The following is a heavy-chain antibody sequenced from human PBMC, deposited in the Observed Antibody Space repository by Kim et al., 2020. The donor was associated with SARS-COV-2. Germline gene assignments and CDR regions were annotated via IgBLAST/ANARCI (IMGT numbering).Heavy chain of an antibody. Sequence: SETLSLTCAVYGGSFSGYYWSWIRQPPGKGLEWIGEINHSGSTNYNPSLKSRVTISVDTSKNQFSLKLSSVTAADTAVYYCARNITMIREDPRNWFDPWGQGTLVTVSS. CDR2: INHSGST. CDR3: ARNITMIREDPRNWFDP. CDR1: GGSFSGYY. D-gene: IGHD3-10*01. V-gene: IGHV4-34*01. J-gene: IGHJ5*02.